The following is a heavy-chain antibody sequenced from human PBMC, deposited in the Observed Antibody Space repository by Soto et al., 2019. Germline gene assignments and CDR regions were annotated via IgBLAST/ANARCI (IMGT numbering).Heavy chain of an antibody. V-gene: IGHV4-59*01. Sequence: TSETLSLSCTVSCGSISSYYLSWTRQPTGKGLEWIGYIYYSGITNDNPSLKGRVTISVDTSKNQFSLKLSSVTAADTAVYYCARDGPGWIAASFPAYGMDVWGQGTTVTVSS. CDR1: CGSISSYY. CDR3: ARDGPGWIAASFPAYGMDV. J-gene: IGHJ6*02. CDR2: IYYSGIT. D-gene: IGHD6-6*01.